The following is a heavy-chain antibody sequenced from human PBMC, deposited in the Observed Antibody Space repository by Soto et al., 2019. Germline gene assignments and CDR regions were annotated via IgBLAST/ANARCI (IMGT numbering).Heavy chain of an antibody. Sequence: PSETLSLTCTVSGGSISSYYWSWIRQPPGKGLEWIGYIYYSGSTNYNPSLKSRVTISVDTSKNQFSLNLSSVTAADTAVYYCARAAYYYDSSGYYNPHWFDPWGQGTQVTVS. J-gene: IGHJ5*02. CDR3: ARAAYYYDSSGYYNPHWFDP. V-gene: IGHV4-59*01. D-gene: IGHD3-22*01. CDR1: GGSISSYY. CDR2: IYYSGST.